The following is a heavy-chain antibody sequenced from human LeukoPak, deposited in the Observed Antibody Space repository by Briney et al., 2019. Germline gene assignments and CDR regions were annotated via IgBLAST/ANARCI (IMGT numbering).Heavy chain of an antibody. Sequence: GASVKVSCKASGYSFTDYYIHWVRQAPGQGLEWMGWMNGISGDTIYAQKLQGRVTMTRDTAISTGYMELSSLRSDDTAVYYCARDKADDYGTYFDYWGQGTLVTVSS. D-gene: IGHD4-17*01. CDR1: GYSFTDYY. V-gene: IGHV1-2*02. CDR3: ARDKADDYGTYFDY. J-gene: IGHJ4*02. CDR2: MNGISGDT.